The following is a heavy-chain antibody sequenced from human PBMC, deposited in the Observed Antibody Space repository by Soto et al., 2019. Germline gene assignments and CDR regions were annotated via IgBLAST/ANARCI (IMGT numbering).Heavy chain of an antibody. D-gene: IGHD2-15*01. CDR1: GFTFSSYS. Sequence: GGSLRLSCAASGFTFSSYSMNWVRQAPGKGLEWVSSISSSSSYIYYADSVKGRFTTSRDNAKNSLYLQMNSLRAEDTAAYYSTGDGAVVAATIDYYYGMDVWGQGTTVTVSS. J-gene: IGHJ6*02. V-gene: IGHV3-21*01. CDR3: TGDGAVVAATIDYYYGMDV. CDR2: ISSSSSYI.